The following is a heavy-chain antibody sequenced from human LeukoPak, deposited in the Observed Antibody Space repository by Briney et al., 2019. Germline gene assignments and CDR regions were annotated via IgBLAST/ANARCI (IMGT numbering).Heavy chain of an antibody. CDR2: ISSSGSTI. J-gene: IGHJ4*02. CDR1: GFTFSSYG. CDR3: ARAPDYFDY. Sequence: GRSLRLSCAASGFTFSSYGMNWVRQAPGKGLEWVSYISSSGSTIYYADSVKGRFTISRDNAKNSLYLQMNSLRAEDTAVYYCARAPDYFDYWGQGTLVTVSS. V-gene: IGHV3-48*03.